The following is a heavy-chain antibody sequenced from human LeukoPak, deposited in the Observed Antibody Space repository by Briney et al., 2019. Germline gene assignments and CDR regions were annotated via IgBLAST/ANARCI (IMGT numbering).Heavy chain of an antibody. CDR2: IRYDGSNK. CDR1: GFTFSSYG. J-gene: IGHJ4*02. D-gene: IGHD2/OR15-2a*01. V-gene: IGHV3-30*02. CDR3: ARDFTYRGGFDY. Sequence: GGSLRLSCAASGFTFSSYGMHWVRQAPGKGLEWVAFIRYDGSNKYYADSVKGRFTISRDNAKNSLYLKMNSLRAEDTAVYYCARDFTYRGGFDYWGQGTLVTVSS.